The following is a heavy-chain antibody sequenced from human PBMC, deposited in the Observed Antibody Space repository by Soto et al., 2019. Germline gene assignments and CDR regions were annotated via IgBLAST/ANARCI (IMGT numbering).Heavy chain of an antibody. CDR2: INHSGST. J-gene: IGHJ5*02. CDR3: ASAGIWYQDRGWFDP. D-gene: IGHD2-2*01. V-gene: IGHV4-34*01. CDR1: GGSFIGYY. Sequence: SETLSLTCAVYGGSFIGYYWSWFRQPPGKGLEWIGEINHSGSTNYNPSLKSRVTISVDTSKNQFSLKLSSVTAADTAVYYCASAGIWYQDRGWFDPWGQGTLVTVSS.